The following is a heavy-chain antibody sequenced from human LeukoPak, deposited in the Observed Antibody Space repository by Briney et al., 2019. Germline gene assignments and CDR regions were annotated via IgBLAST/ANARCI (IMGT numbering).Heavy chain of an antibody. CDR3: ARDLMT. CDR1: GGSFSGKY. Sequence: SETLSLTCAVYGGSFSGKYWTWIRQPPHKGLEWIGEITHSGSTYYNPSLKSRVTISVDTSRNQFSLKLSSVTAADTAVYYCARDLMTWGQGTLVTVSS. CDR2: ITHSGST. J-gene: IGHJ4*02. V-gene: IGHV4-34*01.